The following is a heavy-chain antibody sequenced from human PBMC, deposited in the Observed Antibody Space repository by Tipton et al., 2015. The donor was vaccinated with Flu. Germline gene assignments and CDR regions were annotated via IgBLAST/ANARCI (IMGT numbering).Heavy chain of an antibody. J-gene: IGHJ3*02. V-gene: IGHV3-33*01. CDR2: IWHDGSHK. CDR3: ARDVYDVLTGYHDAFGI. Sequence: SLRLSCEASGFTFSSYGMHWVRQAPGKGLEWVALIWHDGSHKYYADSVKGRFTISRDNSKNTLYLQMNSLRVDDTAVYYCARDVYDVLTGYHDAFGIWGQGTMVTVSS. CDR1: GFTFSSYG. D-gene: IGHD3-9*01.